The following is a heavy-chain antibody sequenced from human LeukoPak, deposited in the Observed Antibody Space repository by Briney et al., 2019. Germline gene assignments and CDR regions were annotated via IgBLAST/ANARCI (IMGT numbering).Heavy chain of an antibody. CDR2: TFRSGST. J-gene: IGHJ6*03. V-gene: IGHV4-38-2*01. CDR3: TRGPGFCPSATRNWGAHYYYSYMDV. D-gene: IGHD2-2*01. Sequence: PSETLSLTCAVSGYSISNGYYWGWIRQPPGKGLEWIATTFRSGSTYYNPSLKSRVTISVDTSKNQFSLQLSSVTAADTAVYYCTRGPGFCPSATRNWGAHYYYSYMDVWGKGTTVTVSS. CDR1: GYSISNGYY.